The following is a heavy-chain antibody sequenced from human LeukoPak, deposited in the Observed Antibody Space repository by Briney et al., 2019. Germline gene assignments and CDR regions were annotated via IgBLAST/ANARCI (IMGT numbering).Heavy chain of an antibody. CDR1: GYSFTGYW. Sequence: GESLKISCKGSGYSFTGYWIVWVRQMPGKGLEWMGIIYPGDSDTRYSPSFQGQVTISADKSISTAFLQWSSLKASDTAMYYCASGQQLVRFDYWGQGTLVTVSS. CDR2: IYPGDSDT. D-gene: IGHD6-13*01. V-gene: IGHV5-51*01. CDR3: ASGQQLVRFDY. J-gene: IGHJ4*02.